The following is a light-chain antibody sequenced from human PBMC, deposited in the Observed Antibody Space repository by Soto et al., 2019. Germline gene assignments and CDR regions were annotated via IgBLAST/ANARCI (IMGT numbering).Light chain of an antibody. J-gene: IGKJ5*01. CDR3: QQYNNWPPIT. CDR1: QSVSSSY. Sequence: EIVLTQSPGTLSLSQGERATLSCRASQSVSSSYLAWYQQKPGQAPRLLIYGASNRATGIPDRFSGSGSGTDFTLTISRLEPEDFAVYYCQQYNNWPPITFGQGTRLEIK. CDR2: GAS. V-gene: IGKV3-20*01.